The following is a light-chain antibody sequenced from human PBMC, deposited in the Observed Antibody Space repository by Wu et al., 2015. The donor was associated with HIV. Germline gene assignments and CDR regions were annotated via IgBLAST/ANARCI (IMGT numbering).Light chain of an antibody. J-gene: IGKJ5*01. CDR3: QQYATSIT. CDR1: QSITNNY. CDR2: GAS. V-gene: IGKV3-20*01. Sequence: EIVLTQSPSTLSLSPGERATPSCRASQSITNNYFAWFQQKPGQAPRVLTYGASNRATGIPDRFSGSGSGTDFTLTISRLKSDDFAIYYCQQYATSITFGQGTRLEI.